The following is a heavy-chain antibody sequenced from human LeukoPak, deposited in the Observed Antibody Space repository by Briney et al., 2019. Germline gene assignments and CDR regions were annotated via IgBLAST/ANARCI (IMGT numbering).Heavy chain of an antibody. CDR2: ISAYNGNT. CDR3: ARGAYCGGDCSSSDAFDI. J-gene: IGHJ3*02. Sequence: ASMKVSCKASGYTFTNYGVSWVRQAPGQGLEWMGWISAYNGNTNYAQSLQGRVTMTTDTSTTTAYLELRSLRSDDTAVYYCARGAYCGGDCSSSDAFDIWGQGTMVTVFS. V-gene: IGHV1-18*01. D-gene: IGHD2-21*01. CDR1: GYTFTNYG.